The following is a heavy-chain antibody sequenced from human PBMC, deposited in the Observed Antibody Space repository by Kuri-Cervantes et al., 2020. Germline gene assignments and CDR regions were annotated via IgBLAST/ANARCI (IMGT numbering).Heavy chain of an antibody. J-gene: IGHJ6*03. CDR1: GYTFTSYY. V-gene: IGHV1-46*01. CDR3: ARSKDILTGYYLSPYYYYYMDV. CDR2: INPSGGST. D-gene: IGHD3-9*01. Sequence: ASVKVSCKASGYTFTSYYMHWVRQAPGQGLEWMGIINPSGGSTSYAQKFQGRVTMTRDTSTSTVYMELSSLRSEDTAVYYCARSKDILTGYYLSPYYYYYMDVWGKGTTVTVSS.